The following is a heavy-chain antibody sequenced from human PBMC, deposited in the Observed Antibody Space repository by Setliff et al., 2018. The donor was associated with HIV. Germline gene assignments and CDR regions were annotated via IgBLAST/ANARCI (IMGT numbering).Heavy chain of an antibody. Sequence: ASVKVSCKASGYSFSNFAVHWVRQAPGQRLEWLGWINAGSGNTRYSQKFQDRLTITRDTSARTVYVELSSLKSEDTAVYYCAREDYYDQKGAFDIWGQGTMVTVS. CDR2: INAGSGNT. V-gene: IGHV1-3*01. CDR1: GYSFSNFA. J-gene: IGHJ3*02. CDR3: AREDYYDQKGAFDI. D-gene: IGHD3-22*01.